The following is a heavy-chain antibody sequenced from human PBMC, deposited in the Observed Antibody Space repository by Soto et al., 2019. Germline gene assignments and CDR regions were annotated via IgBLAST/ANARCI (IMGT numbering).Heavy chain of an antibody. CDR3: AREDELERLL. J-gene: IGHJ4*02. CDR2: VNPISGGT. CDR1: EYIFTGYY. Sequence: QVQLVQSGAEVKEPGASANISCKASEYIFTGYYIHWVRQAPGQGLEWMGWVNPISGGTDCAQKFRGRVTMTRDTSIATVYLELNRLKSDDTAIFYCAREDELERLLWGQGTMVTVTS. V-gene: IGHV1-2*02. D-gene: IGHD3-3*01.